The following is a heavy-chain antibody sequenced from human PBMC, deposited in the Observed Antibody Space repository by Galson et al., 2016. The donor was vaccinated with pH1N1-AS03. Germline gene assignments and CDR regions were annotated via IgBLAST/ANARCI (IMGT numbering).Heavy chain of an antibody. CDR1: GSSFTGYW. CDR3: ARHREYQVLSSTMDV. V-gene: IGHV5-51*01. Sequence: QSGAEVTKTGESLKISCKGSGSSFTGYWIGWVRLKPGKGLEWMGIIYPSDSDTRYNPSFQGQVTISVDESIGTAYLQWSSLKASDTAIYYCARHREYQVLSSTMDVWGQGTTVTVSS. CDR2: IYPSDSDT. D-gene: IGHD2-2*01. J-gene: IGHJ6*02.